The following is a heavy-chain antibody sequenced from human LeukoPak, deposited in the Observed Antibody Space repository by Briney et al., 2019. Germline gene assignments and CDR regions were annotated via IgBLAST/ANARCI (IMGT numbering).Heavy chain of an antibody. V-gene: IGHV4-39*07. D-gene: IGHD6-13*01. Sequence: PSETLSLTCTVSGGSISSSSYYWGWIRQPPGKGLEWIGSIYYSGSTNYNPSLKSRVTISVDTSKNQFSLKLSSVTAADTAVYYCARAAAAGTFYYYYYMDVWGKGTTVTVSS. CDR3: ARAAAAGTFYYYYYMDV. J-gene: IGHJ6*03. CDR2: IYYSGST. CDR1: GGSISSSSYY.